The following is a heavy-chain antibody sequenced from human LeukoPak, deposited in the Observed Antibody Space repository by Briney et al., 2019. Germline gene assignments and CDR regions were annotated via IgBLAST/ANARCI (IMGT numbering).Heavy chain of an antibody. Sequence: GASVKVSCKASGYTFTGYYMHWVRHAPGQGLEWMGWINPNSGGTNYAQKFQGRVTMTRDTSISTAYMELSRLRSDDTAVYYCAREANDSSGYYPKHDAFDIWGQGTMVTVSS. D-gene: IGHD3-22*01. V-gene: IGHV1-2*02. CDR2: INPNSGGT. CDR1: GYTFTGYY. CDR3: AREANDSSGYYPKHDAFDI. J-gene: IGHJ3*02.